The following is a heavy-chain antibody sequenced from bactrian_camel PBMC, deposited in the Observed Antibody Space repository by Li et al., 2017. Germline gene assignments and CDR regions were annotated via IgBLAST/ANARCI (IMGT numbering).Heavy chain of an antibody. CDR1: GYPFSRYC. CDR2: VDTEGVT. CDR3: AADLRRLAYACVYNT. V-gene: IGHV3S1*01. J-gene: IGHJ6*01. Sequence: HVQLVESGGGSVQAGGSLRLSCEGSGYPFSRYCMAWFRQVPRKGSEWLGTVDTEGVTSVADSVKGRFAVSRDNSKNTLILQANGLKPEDTATYYCAADLRRLAYACVYNTWGQGTQVTVS.